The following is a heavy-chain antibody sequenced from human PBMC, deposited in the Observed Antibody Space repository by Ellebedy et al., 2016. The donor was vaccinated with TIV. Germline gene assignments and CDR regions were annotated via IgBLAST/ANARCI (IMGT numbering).Heavy chain of an antibody. CDR2: TSGSSDSR. CDR3: AKGRGGSSYSSLDV. CDR1: GFTFGSYS. Sequence: GESLKISCAASGFTFGSYSMNWVRQAPGKGPEWVSVTSGSSDSRDYADSVKGRFTISRDNSQNTLYLQMNSLRAEDTAVYYCAKGRGGSSYSSLDVWGQGTTVTVSS. V-gene: IGHV3-23*01. D-gene: IGHD2-15*01. J-gene: IGHJ6*02.